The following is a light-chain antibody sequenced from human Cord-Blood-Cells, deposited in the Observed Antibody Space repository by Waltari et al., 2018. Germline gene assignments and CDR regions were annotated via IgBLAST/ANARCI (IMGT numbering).Light chain of an antibody. CDR3: QQSYSTPWT. Sequence: DIQMTQSLPSLSASVEARFTITCRASQSISSYLNWYHQKPGKAPKLLIYAASSLQSGVPSRFSGSGSGTDFTLTISSLQPEDFATYYCQQSYSTPWTFGQGTKVEIK. J-gene: IGKJ1*01. V-gene: IGKV1-39*01. CDR2: AAS. CDR1: QSISSY.